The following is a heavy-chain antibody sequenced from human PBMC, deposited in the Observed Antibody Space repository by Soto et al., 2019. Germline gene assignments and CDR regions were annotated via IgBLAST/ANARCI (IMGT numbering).Heavy chain of an antibody. CDR3: ARGGGFFGVVIIPYYFDY. D-gene: IGHD3-3*01. V-gene: IGHV3-7*01. J-gene: IGHJ4*02. CDR2: IKQDGSEK. CDR1: GFTFSSYW. Sequence: PGGSLRLSCAASGFTFSSYWMSWVRQAPGKGLEWVANIKQDGSEKYYVDSVKGRFTISRDNAKNSLYLQMNSLRAEDTAVYYCARGGGFFGVVIIPYYFDYWGQGTLVTVSS.